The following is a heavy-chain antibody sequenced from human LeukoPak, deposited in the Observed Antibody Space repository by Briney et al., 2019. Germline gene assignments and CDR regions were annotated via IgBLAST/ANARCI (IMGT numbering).Heavy chain of an antibody. J-gene: IGHJ4*02. CDR1: GASISSSSYY. V-gene: IGHV4-39*01. CDR2: IYYSGST. D-gene: IGHD6-19*01. Sequence: SETLSLTCIVSGASISSSSYYWGWVRQPRGKGLEWIGKIYYSGSTYYNPSLKSRVTISVDTSKNQFSLKLTSVTAADTAVYYCANLAYSSGWYFDYWGQGTPVTVSS. CDR3: ANLAYSSGWYFDY.